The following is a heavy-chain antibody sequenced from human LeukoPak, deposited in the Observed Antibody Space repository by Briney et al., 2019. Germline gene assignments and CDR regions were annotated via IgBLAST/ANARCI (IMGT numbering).Heavy chain of an antibody. D-gene: IGHD1-1*01. J-gene: IGHJ5*02. V-gene: IGHV1-69*01. Sequence: SVKVSCKASGGTFSSYAISWVRQAPGQGLEWMGEIIPIFGTANYAQKFQGRVTITADESTSTAYMELSSLRSEDTAVYYCASTRRCNWNDVNWFDPWGQGTLVTVSS. CDR3: ASTRRCNWNDVNWFDP. CDR2: IIPIFGTA. CDR1: GGTFSSYA.